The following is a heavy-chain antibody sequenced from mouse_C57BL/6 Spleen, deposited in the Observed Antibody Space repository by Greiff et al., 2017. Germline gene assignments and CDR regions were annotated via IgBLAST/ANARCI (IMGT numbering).Heavy chain of an antibody. CDR2: INPNNGGT. D-gene: IGHD3-2*02. Sequence: EVQLQQSGPELVKPGASVKISCKASGYTFTDYYMNWVKQSHGKSLEWIGDINPNNGGTSYNQKFKGKATLTVDKSSSTAYMELRSLTSEDSAVYYCAREGQLRLEDAMDYWGQGTSVTVSS. CDR1: GYTFTDYY. CDR3: AREGQLRLEDAMDY. J-gene: IGHJ4*01. V-gene: IGHV1-26*01.